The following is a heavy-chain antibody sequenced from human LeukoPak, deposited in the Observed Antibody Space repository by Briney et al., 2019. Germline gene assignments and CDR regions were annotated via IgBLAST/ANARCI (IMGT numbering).Heavy chain of an antibody. CDR3: AKGLAGYSSSWYLTGGYYFDY. CDR1: GFTFSSYA. D-gene: IGHD6-13*01. V-gene: IGHV3-23*01. Sequence: GGSLRLSCAASGFTFSSYAMSWVRQAPGKGVEWVSAISGSGGSTYYAYSVKGRFTISRDNSKNTLYLQMNSLRAEDTAVYYCAKGLAGYSSSWYLTGGYYFDYWGQGTLVTVSS. CDR2: ISGSGGST. J-gene: IGHJ4*02.